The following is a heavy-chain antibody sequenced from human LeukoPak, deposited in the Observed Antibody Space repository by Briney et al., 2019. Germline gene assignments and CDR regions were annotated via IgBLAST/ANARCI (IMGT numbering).Heavy chain of an antibody. D-gene: IGHD2-15*01. V-gene: IGHV3-23*01. CDR3: ARYYRSGWYYGMDV. J-gene: IGHJ6*02. CDR2: IRGNGAAT. Sequence: GRSLRLSCAASELTLSTYTVSWVRQAPGKGLEWVSAIRGNGAATYCADSVKGRFTISRDNSKNTLYLQMNSLRAEDTAVYYCARYYRSGWYYGMDVWGQGTTVTVSS. CDR1: ELTLSTYT.